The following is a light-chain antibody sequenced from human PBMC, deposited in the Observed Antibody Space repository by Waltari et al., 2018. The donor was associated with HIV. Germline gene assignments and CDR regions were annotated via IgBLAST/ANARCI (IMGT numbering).Light chain of an antibody. CDR2: LNSDGRH. J-gene: IGLJ2*01. CDR3: QTWGTGMV. Sequence: QLVLTQSPSASASLGASVKLTCTLSSGHSSYAIAWHQQQPEKGPGYLMKLNSDGRHSKGDGIPDRFSGSSSGAERYLTISSLQSEDEADYYCQTWGTGMVFGGGTKLTVL. V-gene: IGLV4-69*01. CDR1: SGHSSYA.